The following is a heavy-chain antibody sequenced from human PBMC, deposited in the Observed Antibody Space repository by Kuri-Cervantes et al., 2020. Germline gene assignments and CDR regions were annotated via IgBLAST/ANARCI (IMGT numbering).Heavy chain of an antibody. J-gene: IGHJ3*02. Sequence: GESLKISCAASGFTVSSNYMSWVRQAPGKGLEWVSAISGSGGSTYYADSVKGRFTISRDNSKNTLYLQMNSLRAEDTAVYYCAKDFRPMTAGTRGAFDIWGQGTMVTVSS. V-gene: IGHV3-23*01. CDR2: ISGSGGST. CDR3: AKDFRPMTAGTRGAFDI. CDR1: GFTVSSNY. D-gene: IGHD6-13*01.